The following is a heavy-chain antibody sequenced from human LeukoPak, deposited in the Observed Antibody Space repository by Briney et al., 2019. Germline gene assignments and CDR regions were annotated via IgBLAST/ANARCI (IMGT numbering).Heavy chain of an antibody. CDR2: MYAGGTT. CDR3: ARGSGSGWPLER. Sequence: PGGSLRLSWAASGVIVSRNFMSWVRQAPGKGLQWVAIMYAGGTTDYSDSVRGRFHISRDSSNNTLSLQINSLRAEDTAVYYCARGSGSGWPLERWGQGALVTVSS. CDR1: GVIVSRNF. J-gene: IGHJ4*02. V-gene: IGHV3-53*01. D-gene: IGHD6-19*01.